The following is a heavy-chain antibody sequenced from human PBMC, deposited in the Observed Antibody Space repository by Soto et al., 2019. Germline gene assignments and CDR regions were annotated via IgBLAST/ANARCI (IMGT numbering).Heavy chain of an antibody. Sequence: SETLSLTCTVSGGSISSYYWSWIRQPPGKGLEWIGYIYYSGSTNYNPSLKSRVTISVDTSKNQFSLKLSSVTAADTAVYYCARRFERFGELCSMEVWGQGTTVTSP. CDR1: GGSISSYY. V-gene: IGHV4-59*01. J-gene: IGHJ6*02. CDR2: IYYSGST. CDR3: ARRFERFGELCSMEV. D-gene: IGHD3-10*01.